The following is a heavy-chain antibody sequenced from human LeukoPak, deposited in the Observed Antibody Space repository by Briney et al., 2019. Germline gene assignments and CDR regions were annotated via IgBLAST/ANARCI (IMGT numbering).Heavy chain of an antibody. J-gene: IGHJ2*01. D-gene: IGHD1-1*01. CDR3: ARNPRGGTGGHFDL. CDR2: TVPMVDIV. CDR1: GGTFSNSA. V-gene: IGHV1-69*04. Sequence: SVKVSGKVSGGTFSNSAINWVRQAPGQGLQWMGRTVPMVDIVTYAHTFRGRVTIAADKSTDTAYMELSGLTSEDTAVYFCARNPRGGTGGHFDLWGPGTLVTVSS.